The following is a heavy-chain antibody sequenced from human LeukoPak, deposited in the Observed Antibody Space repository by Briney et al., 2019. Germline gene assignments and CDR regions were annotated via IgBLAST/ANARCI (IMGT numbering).Heavy chain of an antibody. Sequence: SETLSLTCTVSGGSISSYNYYWDWIRQPPGKGLEWIGSIYYGGSTYYNPSLKSRVTISLDTSKNQFSLNLTSVTAADTAVYYCARFTPQGYGWGGYNRFDPWGQGTLVTVSS. D-gene: IGHD3-16*01. CDR2: IYYGGST. V-gene: IGHV4-39*07. J-gene: IGHJ5*02. CDR3: ARFTPQGYGWGGYNRFDP. CDR1: GGSISSYNYY.